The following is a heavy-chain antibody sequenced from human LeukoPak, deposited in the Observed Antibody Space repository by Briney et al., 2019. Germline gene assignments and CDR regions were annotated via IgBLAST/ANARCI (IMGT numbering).Heavy chain of an antibody. CDR2: INQDGSQK. V-gene: IGHV3-7*03. J-gene: IGHJ4*02. CDR1: GFTFSSYW. Sequence: GSLRLSCAVSGFTFSSYWMSWFRQAPGKGLERVANINQDGSQKFSVDSVKGRFTISRDNAKNSLSLQMNSLRVEDTAVYYCARDWFDGDYDRFDYWGQGTLVTVSS. D-gene: IGHD4-17*01. CDR3: ARDWFDGDYDRFDY.